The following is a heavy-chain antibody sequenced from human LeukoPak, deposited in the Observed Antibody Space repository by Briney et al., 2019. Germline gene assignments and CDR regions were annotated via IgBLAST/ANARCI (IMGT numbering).Heavy chain of an antibody. J-gene: IGHJ4*02. CDR3: ARVATMIVVVNYFDY. CDR1: GYTFTTHS. Sequence: ASVKVSCKASGYTFTTHSMHWVRQAPGQGLERMGIINPSGGSTSYAQKFQGRVTMTRDTSTSTVYMELSSLRSEDTAVYYCARVATMIVVVNYFDYWGQGTLVTVSS. CDR2: INPSGGST. D-gene: IGHD3-22*01. V-gene: IGHV1-46*01.